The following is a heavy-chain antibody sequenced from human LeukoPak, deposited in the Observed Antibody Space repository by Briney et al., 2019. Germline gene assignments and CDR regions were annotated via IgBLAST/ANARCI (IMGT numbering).Heavy chain of an antibody. CDR3: ARDYAMVRGIFDY. D-gene: IGHD3-10*01. CDR2: IWYDGSNK. CDR1: GFTFSSYG. J-gene: IGHJ4*02. V-gene: IGHV3-33*01. Sequence: PGRSLRLSCAASGFTFSSYGMHWVRQAPGKGLEWVAVIWYDGSNKYCADSVKGRFTISRDNSKNTLYLQMNSLRAEDTAVYYCARDYAMVRGIFDYWGQGTLVTVSS.